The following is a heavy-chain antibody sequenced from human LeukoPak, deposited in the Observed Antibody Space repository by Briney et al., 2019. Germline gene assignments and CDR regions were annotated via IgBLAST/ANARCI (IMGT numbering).Heavy chain of an antibody. D-gene: IGHD1-26*01. CDR1: GFTFTDYS. CDR3: AREGGSFFFDI. J-gene: IGHJ3*02. Sequence: GGSLRLSCAASGFTFTDYSMNWVRQAPGKGLEWVASISTTSTYKYYADSLKGRFTISRDNAKNSLYLQVSSLRVEDTAVYYCAREGGSFFFDIWGQGTMVTVSS. V-gene: IGHV3-21*01. CDR2: ISTTSTYK.